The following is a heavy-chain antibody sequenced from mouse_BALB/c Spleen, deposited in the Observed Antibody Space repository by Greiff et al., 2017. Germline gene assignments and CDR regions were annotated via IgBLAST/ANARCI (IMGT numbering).Heavy chain of an antibody. D-gene: IGHD1-2*01. Sequence: EVKVVESGGGLVQPGGSLKLSCAASGFTFSSYGMSWVRQTPDKRLELVATINSNGGSTYYPDSVKGRFTISRDNAKNTLYLQMSSLKSEDTAMYYCARGTTAYFDYWGQGTTLTVSS. CDR2: INSNGGST. V-gene: IGHV5-6-3*01. CDR1: GFTFSSYG. J-gene: IGHJ2*01. CDR3: ARGTTAYFDY.